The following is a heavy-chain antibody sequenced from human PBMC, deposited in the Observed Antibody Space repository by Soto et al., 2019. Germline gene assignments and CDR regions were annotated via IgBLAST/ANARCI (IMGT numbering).Heavy chain of an antibody. CDR2: VRGNGDPP. D-gene: IGHD5-12*01. Sequence: GGSLRLSCSASGFTFSSYAMHWVRQAPGKRLEYVSGVRGNGDPPFYADSVKGRFTISRDNSKNTLYLQMSSLSADDTAVYYCVKSRGGNNFDFFDWGQGALVTVSS. CDR1: GFTFSSYA. J-gene: IGHJ4*02. V-gene: IGHV3-64D*06. CDR3: VKSRGGNNFDFFD.